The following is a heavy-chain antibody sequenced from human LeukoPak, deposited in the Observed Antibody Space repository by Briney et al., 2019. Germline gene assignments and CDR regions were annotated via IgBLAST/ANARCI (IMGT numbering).Heavy chain of an antibody. V-gene: IGHV3-48*03. CDR2: ISSSGSTI. J-gene: IGHJ6*04. Sequence: PGGSLRLSCAASGFTFSSYEMNWVRQAPGKGLEWVSYISSSGSTIYYADSVKGRFTISRDNAKKSLFLRMNSLRADDTAVYYCARGGSYNTLDVWGKGTTVTVSS. CDR3: ARGGSYNTLDV. D-gene: IGHD1-26*01. CDR1: GFTFSSYE.